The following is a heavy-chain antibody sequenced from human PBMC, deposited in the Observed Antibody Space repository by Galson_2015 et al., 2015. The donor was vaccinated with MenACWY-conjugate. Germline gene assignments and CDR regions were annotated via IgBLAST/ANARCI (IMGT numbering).Heavy chain of an antibody. CDR3: ARGGN. CDR2: INEDGSDK. J-gene: IGHJ4*01. Sequence: SLRLSCAASGFRFSSQWLSWVRHAPGKGPECVASINEDGSDKSYMDSVKGRFTISRDNAQNSLSLQMNSLSVEDTAVYYCARGGNWGHGTLVTVSS. D-gene: IGHD2-15*01. CDR1: GFRFSSQW. V-gene: IGHV3-7*03.